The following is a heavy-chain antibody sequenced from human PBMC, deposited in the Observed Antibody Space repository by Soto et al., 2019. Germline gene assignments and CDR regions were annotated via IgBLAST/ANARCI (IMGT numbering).Heavy chain of an antibody. V-gene: IGHV4-59*12. D-gene: IGHD2-2*01. CDR1: GDFISGYY. J-gene: IGHJ6*02. CDR2: IYYSGST. Sequence: PSETLSLTCSVSGDFISGYYWSWIRQPPGKGLEWIGYIYYSGSTYYNPSLKSRVTISVDTSKNQFSLKLSSVTAADTAVYYCARDPYCSSTSCYVREGWSYGMDVWGQGTTVT. CDR3: ARDPYCSSTSCYVREGWSYGMDV.